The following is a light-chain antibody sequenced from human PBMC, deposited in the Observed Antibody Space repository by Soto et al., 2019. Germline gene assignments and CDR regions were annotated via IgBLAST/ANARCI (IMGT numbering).Light chain of an antibody. V-gene: IGKV1-39*01. CDR2: AAS. J-gene: IGKJ1*01. CDR1: QNITTC. CDR3: QPSYTAPWT. Sequence: DIHMTQSPSSLSASIRDRVSITCRASQNITTCLHWYQQRPGRSPNLLIYAASHLQNGVPSRFSGSGSGPDFTLTIDSLQPEDFATYYCQPSYTAPWTFGQGTKVESK.